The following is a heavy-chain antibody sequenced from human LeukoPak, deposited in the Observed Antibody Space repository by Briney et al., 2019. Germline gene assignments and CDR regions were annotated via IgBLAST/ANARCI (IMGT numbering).Heavy chain of an antibody. CDR3: AKGKEITIFGVVIIGDDAFDI. J-gene: IGHJ3*02. V-gene: IGHV3-23*01. CDR2: ISGSGGST. CDR1: GFTFSSYA. Sequence: PGGSLRLSCAASGFTFSSYAMSWVRQAPGKGLEWVSAISGSGGSTYYADSVKGRFTISRDNSKNTLYLQMNSLRAEDTAVYYCAKGKEITIFGVVIIGDDAFDIWGQGTMVTVSS. D-gene: IGHD3-3*01.